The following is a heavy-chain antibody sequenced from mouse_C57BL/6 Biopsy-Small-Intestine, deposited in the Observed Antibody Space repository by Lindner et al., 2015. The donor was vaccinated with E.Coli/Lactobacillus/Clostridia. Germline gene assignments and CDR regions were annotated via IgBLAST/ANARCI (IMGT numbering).Heavy chain of an antibody. CDR2: VTPNYGTT. Sequence: VQLQESGPELVKPGASVKISCKASGYSFTDYNMNWVRQSNDKSLEWIGVVTPNYGTTTYNQNFKGKATLTVDQSSNTAYTQLISLTSEDSAVYYCARHGNYFDYWGQGTTLTVSS. V-gene: IGHV1-39*01. D-gene: IGHD2-1*01. CDR1: GYSFTDYN. CDR3: ARHGNYFDY. J-gene: IGHJ2*01.